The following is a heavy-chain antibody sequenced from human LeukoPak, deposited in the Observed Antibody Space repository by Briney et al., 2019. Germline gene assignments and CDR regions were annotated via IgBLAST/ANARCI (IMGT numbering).Heavy chain of an antibody. V-gene: IGHV3-48*03. J-gene: IGHJ4*02. CDR3: ARGSLAIFD. CDR2: ISSSGRTI. CDR1: GFTFSNSE. Sequence: GGSLRLSCAASGFTFSNSEMNWVRQAPGKGLEWVSYISSSGRTIYYADSVKGRFTISRDSAKNSLYLQVNSLRAEDTAVYYCARGSLAIFDWGQGTLVTVSS. D-gene: IGHD3-9*01.